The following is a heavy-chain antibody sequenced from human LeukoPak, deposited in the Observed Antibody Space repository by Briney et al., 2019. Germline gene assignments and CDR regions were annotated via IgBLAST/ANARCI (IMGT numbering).Heavy chain of an antibody. CDR1: GGSIGSSSYY. J-gene: IGHJ5*02. V-gene: IGHV4-39*01. CDR3: ARPTTGSVWFDP. CDR2: IYYSGST. D-gene: IGHD4-17*01. Sequence: SETLSLTCTVSGGSIGSSSYYWGWIRQPPGKGLEWIGSIYYSGSTYYNPSLKSRVTISVDTSKNQFSLKLSSVTAADTAVYYCARPTTGSVWFDPWGQGTLVTVSS.